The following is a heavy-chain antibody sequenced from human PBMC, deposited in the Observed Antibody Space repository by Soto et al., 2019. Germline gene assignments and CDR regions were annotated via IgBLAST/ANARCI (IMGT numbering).Heavy chain of an antibody. CDR1: GFTFSSYG. J-gene: IGHJ4*02. Sequence: VQLVESGGGVVQPGRSLRLSCAASGFTFSSYGMHWVRQAPGKGLEWVAVIWYDGSNKYYADSVKGRFTISRDNSKNTLYLQMNSLRAEDTAVYYCARERMDSSSWYYFDYWGQGTLVTVSS. CDR3: ARERMDSSSWYYFDY. D-gene: IGHD6-13*01. V-gene: IGHV3-33*01. CDR2: IWYDGSNK.